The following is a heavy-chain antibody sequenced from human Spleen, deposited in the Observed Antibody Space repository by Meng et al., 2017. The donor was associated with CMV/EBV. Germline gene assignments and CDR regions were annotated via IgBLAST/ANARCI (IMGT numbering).Heavy chain of an antibody. CDR1: GGSFSDYY. D-gene: IGHD1-26*01. V-gene: IGHV4-34*01. J-gene: IGHJ5*02. CDR3: ARGVRGRWLRFDP. CDR2: ISHSGNT. Sequence: CGVYGGSFSDYYWNWLRQPPGKGLEWIGEISHSGNTNYNPSLKSRITISVDASKNEFSLKLNSVTTADTAVYYCARGVRGRWLRFDPWGQGTLVTVSS.